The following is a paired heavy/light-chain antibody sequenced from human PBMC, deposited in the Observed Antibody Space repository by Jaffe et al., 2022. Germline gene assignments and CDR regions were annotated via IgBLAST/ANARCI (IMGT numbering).Light chain of an antibody. CDR2: KAS. CDR1: QSISSW. Sequence: DIQMTQSPSTLSASVGDRVTITCRASQSISSWLAWYQQKPGKAPKLLIYKASSLESGVPSRFSGTGSGTEFTLTISSLQPDDFATYYCQQYNSYRWTFGQGTKVEIK. CDR3: QQYNSYRWT. J-gene: IGKJ1*01. V-gene: IGKV1-5*03.
Heavy chain of an antibody. CDR2: ISSSSNTI. CDR1: GFTFSSYG. CDR3: ARDRYDYGDSSLGRP. Sequence: EVQLVESGGGLEQPGGSLRLSCAASGFTFSSYGMNWVRQAPGKGLEWVSYISSSSNTIYYADSVRGRFTISRDNAKNSLYLQMNSLRAEDTAVYYCARDRYDYGDSSLGRPWGQGTLVTVSS. V-gene: IGHV3-48*01. J-gene: IGHJ4*02. D-gene: IGHD4-17*01.